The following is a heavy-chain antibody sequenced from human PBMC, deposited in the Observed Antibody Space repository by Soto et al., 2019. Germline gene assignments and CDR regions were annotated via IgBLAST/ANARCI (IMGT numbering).Heavy chain of an antibody. Sequence: QVQLVQSGAEVKKPGASVKVSCKASGYTFTSYAMHWVRQAPGQRLEWMGWINAGNGNTKYSQKFQGRVTITRDTSASTAYMELSSLRSEDTAVYYCARKVGTAMAYYFDYWGQGTLVTVSS. V-gene: IGHV1-3*01. CDR2: INAGNGNT. CDR1: GYTFTSYA. J-gene: IGHJ4*02. D-gene: IGHD5-18*01. CDR3: ARKVGTAMAYYFDY.